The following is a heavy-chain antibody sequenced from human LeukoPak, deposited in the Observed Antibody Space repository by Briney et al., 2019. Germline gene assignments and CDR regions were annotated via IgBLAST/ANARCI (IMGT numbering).Heavy chain of an antibody. Sequence: GGSLRLSCTSSGFTFGDYAMSWFRQAPGKGLEWVGFIRIEAQGGTTEYAASVKDRFTISRDDSKSTAYLQMNSLKTEDTAVYYCTRVSYYDSSGYSFDYWGQGTLVTVSS. J-gene: IGHJ4*02. CDR3: TRVSYYDSSGYSFDY. V-gene: IGHV3-49*03. CDR1: GFTFGDYA. D-gene: IGHD3-22*01. CDR2: IRIEAQGGTT.